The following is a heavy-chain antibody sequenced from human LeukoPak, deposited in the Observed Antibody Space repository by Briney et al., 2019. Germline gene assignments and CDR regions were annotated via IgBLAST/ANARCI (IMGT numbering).Heavy chain of an antibody. CDR2: IIPIFGTA. Sequence: SVKVSCNASGGTFSSYAISWVRQAPGQGLEWMGGIIPIFGTANYAQKFQGRVTIPADKSTTTAYMELSSLRSEDTAVYYCARGSSGWYDAFDIWGQGTMVTVSS. V-gene: IGHV1-69*06. CDR3: ARGSSGWYDAFDI. J-gene: IGHJ3*02. CDR1: GGTFSSYA. D-gene: IGHD6-19*01.